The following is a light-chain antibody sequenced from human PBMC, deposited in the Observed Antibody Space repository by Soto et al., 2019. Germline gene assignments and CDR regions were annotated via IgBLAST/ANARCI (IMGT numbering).Light chain of an antibody. CDR1: SSNIGNNY. V-gene: IGLV1-51*01. CDR3: GTWDYSLTSWV. Sequence: QSVLTQPPSVSAAPGETVTISCSGSSSNIGNNYVSWYQQLPGTAPKLLIYDSSKRRSGIPDRFSGSKSGTSATLGITGLQTGDEADYYCGTWDYSLTSWVFGGGTKVTVL. CDR2: DSS. J-gene: IGLJ3*02.